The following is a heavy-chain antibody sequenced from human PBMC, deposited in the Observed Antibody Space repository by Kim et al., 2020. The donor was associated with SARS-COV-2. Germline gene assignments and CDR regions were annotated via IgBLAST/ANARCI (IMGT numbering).Heavy chain of an antibody. D-gene: IGHD3-10*01. CDR2: ST. Sequence: STNYNTSLTSRVTIAVDKAKNQFSLKLSSVTAADTAVYYCATLRGVIILTWGQGTLVTVSS. CDR3: ATLRGVIILT. V-gene: IGHV4-4*02. J-gene: IGHJ5*02.